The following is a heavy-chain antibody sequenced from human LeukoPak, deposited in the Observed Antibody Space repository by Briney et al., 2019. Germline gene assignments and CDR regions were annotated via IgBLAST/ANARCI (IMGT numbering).Heavy chain of an antibody. J-gene: IGHJ6*03. CDR3: AKTQEDIVLMVYARYYYYYMDV. CDR2: IWYDGSNK. V-gene: IGHV3-33*06. D-gene: IGHD2-8*01. CDR1: GFTFSSYG. Sequence: GGSLRLFCAASGFTFSSYGMHWVRQAPGKGLEWVAVIWYDGSNKYYADSVKGRFTISRDNSKNTLYLQMNSLRAEDTAVYYCAKTQEDIVLMVYARYYYYYMDVWGKGTTVTVSS.